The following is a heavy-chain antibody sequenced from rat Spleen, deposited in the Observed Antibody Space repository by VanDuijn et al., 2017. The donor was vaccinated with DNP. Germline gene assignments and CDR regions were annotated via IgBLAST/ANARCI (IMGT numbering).Heavy chain of an antibody. J-gene: IGHJ2*01. CDR3: ARPYYGYDQLADYFHY. CDR2: IIYDGSRT. D-gene: IGHD1-7*01. CDR1: GFTFSDYN. Sequence: EVQLVDSGGGLVQPGRYLKLSCTASGFTFSDYNMAWVSQAPKKGLAWVTTIIYDGSRTYYRDSVKGRFTISRDNAKNTLYLQMNSLRSEDTATYYCARPYYGYDQLADYFHYWGQGVMVTVSS. V-gene: IGHV5S10*01.